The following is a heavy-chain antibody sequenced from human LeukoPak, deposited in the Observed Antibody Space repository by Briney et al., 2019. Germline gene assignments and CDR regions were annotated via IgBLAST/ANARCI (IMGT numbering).Heavy chain of an antibody. CDR2: IIPIFGTA. J-gene: IGHJ3*02. Sequence: GASVKVSCKASGGTFSSYAISWVRQAPGQGLEWMGGIIPIFGTANYAQKFQGRVTITADESTSTAYMELSSLRSEDTAVYYCAALNYDSSGRLFPWVATFDIWGQGTMVTVSS. V-gene: IGHV1-69*13. CDR3: AALNYDSSGRLFPWVATFDI. D-gene: IGHD3-22*01. CDR1: GGTFSSYA.